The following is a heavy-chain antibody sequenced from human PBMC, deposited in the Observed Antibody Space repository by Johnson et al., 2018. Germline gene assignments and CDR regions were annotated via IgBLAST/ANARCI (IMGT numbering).Heavy chain of an antibody. CDR1: GFTFSSYS. CDR2: GSSSGSII. CDR3: ARDPLTPFEYVQP. V-gene: IGHV3-48*02. J-gene: IGHJ1*01. Sequence: VQLVESGGGLVQPGGSLRLSCEASGFTFSSYSMNWVRQAPGKGLEWVSYGSSSGSIIYYADSVKGRFTISRNNATNSLYLQRNSLRDEDTAVYYCARDPLTPFEYVQPWGRGTLVTVAS.